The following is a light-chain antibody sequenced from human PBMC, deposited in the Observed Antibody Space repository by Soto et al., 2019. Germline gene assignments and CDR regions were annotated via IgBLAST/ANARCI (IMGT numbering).Light chain of an antibody. Sequence: QSALTQPASVSGSPGQSITISCTGTSSDVGSYNLVSWYQQHPGKAPKLLIYEGSKRPSGVSNRFSGSKSGSTASLTVSGLQAEDDDDYYCSSYAGDTTSDVVFGGGTKLTVL. CDR3: SSYAGDTTSDVV. V-gene: IGLV2-23*01. CDR2: EGS. CDR1: SSDVGSYNL. J-gene: IGLJ2*01.